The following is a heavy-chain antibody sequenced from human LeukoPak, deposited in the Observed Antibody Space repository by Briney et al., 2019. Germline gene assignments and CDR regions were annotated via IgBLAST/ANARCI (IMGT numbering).Heavy chain of an antibody. D-gene: IGHD3-16*01. J-gene: IGHJ4*02. CDR2: ISSSSSTI. CDR1: GFSFSIYS. Sequence: PGGSLRLSCAASGFSFSIYSMTWVRQAPGKGLEWVSYISSSSSTIYYADSVKGRFTISRDNAKNSLYLQMNSLRAEDTAVYYCAREAMITFGGSLDYWGQGTLVTVSS. V-gene: IGHV3-48*01. CDR3: AREAMITFGGSLDY.